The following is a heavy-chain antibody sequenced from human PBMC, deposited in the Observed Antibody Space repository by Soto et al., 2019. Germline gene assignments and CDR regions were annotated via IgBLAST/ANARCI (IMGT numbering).Heavy chain of an antibody. V-gene: IGHV1-3*01. CDR3: ARLSAVAGDYFDY. Sequence: GASVEVSCEASGYTFTSYAMHWVRQAPGQRLEWMGWINAGNGNTKYSQKFQGRVTITRDTSASTAYMELSSLRSEDTAVYYCARLSAVAGDYFDYWGQGTLVTVSS. J-gene: IGHJ4*02. CDR1: GYTFTSYA. CDR2: INAGNGNT. D-gene: IGHD6-19*01.